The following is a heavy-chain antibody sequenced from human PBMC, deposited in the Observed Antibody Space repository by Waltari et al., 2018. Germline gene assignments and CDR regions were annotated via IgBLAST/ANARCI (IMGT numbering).Heavy chain of an antibody. Sequence: QLQLQESGPGLVKPSETLSLTCTVSGGSISSSSYYWGWIRQPPGQGLGWIGSIYYSGSTYYNPSLKSRVTISVDTSKNQFSLKLSSVTAADTAVYYCARQQYYYDSSGYYAYYYYMDVWGKGTTVTVSS. CDR1: GGSISSSSYY. V-gene: IGHV4-39*07. CDR3: ARQQYYYDSSGYYAYYYYMDV. CDR2: IYYSGST. J-gene: IGHJ6*03. D-gene: IGHD3-22*01.